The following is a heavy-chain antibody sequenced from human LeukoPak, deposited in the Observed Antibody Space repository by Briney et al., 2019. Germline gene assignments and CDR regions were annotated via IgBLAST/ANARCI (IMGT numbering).Heavy chain of an antibody. CDR1: GFTFSSYS. V-gene: IGHV3-21*01. D-gene: IGHD4/OR15-4a*01. J-gene: IGHJ3*02. Sequence: GGCLRLSCAASGFTFSSYSMNWVRQAPGKGLEWVSSISSSSSYIYYADSVKGRFTISRDNAKNSLYLQMNSLRAEDTAVYYCARDLTTCAFDIWGQGTMVTVSS. CDR3: ARDLTTCAFDI. CDR2: ISSSSSYI.